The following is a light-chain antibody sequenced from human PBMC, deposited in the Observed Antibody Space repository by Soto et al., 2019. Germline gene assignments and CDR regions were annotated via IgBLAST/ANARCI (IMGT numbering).Light chain of an antibody. V-gene: IGKV1-6*01. J-gene: IGKJ4*01. CDR3: LQDYSNPLT. Sequence: AIQMTQSPSSLSASVGDRVIITCRASQGVGRDLGWYQQKPRKAPRLLIYHASTLLSGVPSRFSGSGSGTEFTLTIASLQPEDFATYFCLQDYSNPLTFGGGTKVENK. CDR2: HAS. CDR1: QGVGRD.